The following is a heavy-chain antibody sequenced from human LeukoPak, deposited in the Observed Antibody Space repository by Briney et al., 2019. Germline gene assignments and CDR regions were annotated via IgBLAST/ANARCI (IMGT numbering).Heavy chain of an antibody. CDR2: MNPNSGNT. CDR3: AKNVRDTGTFDY. Sequence: ASVKVSCKASGYSFTTYDINWVRRATGQGLEWMGRMNPNSGNTGYAQRFQGRVTMTRDTSISTAYMELNSLTSEDTAVYYRAKNVRDTGTFDYWGQGTLVTVSS. V-gene: IGHV1-8*01. J-gene: IGHJ4*02. D-gene: IGHD5-18*01. CDR1: GYSFTTYD.